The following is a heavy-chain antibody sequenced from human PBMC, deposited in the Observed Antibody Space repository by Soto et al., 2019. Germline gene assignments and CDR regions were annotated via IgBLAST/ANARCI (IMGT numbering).Heavy chain of an antibody. J-gene: IGHJ4*02. CDR3: CTGGAIVRSGALAY. CDR1: GFTFSNAW. Sequence: EVQLVESGGGLVKPGGSLRVSCAASGFTFSNAWMFWVRKAQGKGPEWVGRIKSKTDGGTTDYNTLMKDRFTISREGPKNTLYLEMSSLDIEDTAVYFWCTGGAIVRSGALAYWGQGVLVTVSS. CDR2: IKSKTDGGTT. D-gene: IGHD3-10*02. V-gene: IGHV3-15*07.